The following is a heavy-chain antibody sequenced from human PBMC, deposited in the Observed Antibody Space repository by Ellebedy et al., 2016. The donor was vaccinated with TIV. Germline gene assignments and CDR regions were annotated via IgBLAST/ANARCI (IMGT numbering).Heavy chain of an antibody. D-gene: IGHD2-2*02. V-gene: IGHV3-7*01. Sequence: GESLKISCAASGFRFDDYGMIWVRQGPGKGLEWVANIKQDGSETYYVDSVKGRFTISRDNAKNSLYLQMNSLRADDTAVYYCARSPYTGYSDLGFDYWGQGSLVTVSS. CDR3: ARSPYTGYSDLGFDY. J-gene: IGHJ4*02. CDR2: IKQDGSET. CDR1: GFRFDDYG.